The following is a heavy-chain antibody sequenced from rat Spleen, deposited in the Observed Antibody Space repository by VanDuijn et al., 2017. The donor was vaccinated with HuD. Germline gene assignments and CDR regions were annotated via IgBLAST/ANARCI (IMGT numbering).Heavy chain of an antibody. CDR1: AYSIISSY. CDR2: ISYSGST. CDR3: ARGAGYVLDA. Sequence: EVQLQESGPGLVKPSQSLSLTCSVTAYSIISSYRWNWIRKFPGNKMEWMGYISYSGSTNYNPSLKSRISITLDTSKNQFFLQLNSVTTEDTATYYCARGAGYVLDAWGQGASVTVSS. J-gene: IGHJ4*01. D-gene: IGHD1-4*01. V-gene: IGHV3-1*01.